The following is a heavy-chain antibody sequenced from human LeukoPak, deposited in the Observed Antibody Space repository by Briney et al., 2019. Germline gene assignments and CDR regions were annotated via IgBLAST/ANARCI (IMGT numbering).Heavy chain of an antibody. CDR1: GGTFSSYA. D-gene: IGHD6-19*01. CDR2: IIPILGIA. Sequence: SVKGSSKASGGTFSSYAISWVRHAPRQGVEWRGKIIPILGIANYAQKFQGRVTITADKSTSTAYMEPSSLRSEDTAVYYCASSEQSKTFDIWGQGTMVTVSS. J-gene: IGHJ3*02. V-gene: IGHV1-69*04. CDR3: ASSEQSKTFDI.